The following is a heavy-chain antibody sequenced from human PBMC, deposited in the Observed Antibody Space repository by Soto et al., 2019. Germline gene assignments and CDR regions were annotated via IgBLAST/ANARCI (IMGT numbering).Heavy chain of an antibody. V-gene: IGHV3-48*03. D-gene: IGHD3-3*01. J-gene: IGHJ6*02. CDR2: ISSSGSTI. CDR3: ARDRTSHRITIFGVDRYYYYYYGMDV. Sequence: GGSLRLSCAASGFTFSSYEMNWVRQAPGKGLEWVSYISSSGSTIYYAYSVKGRFTISRDNAKNSLYLQMNSLRAEDTAVYYCARDRTSHRITIFGVDRYYYYYYGMDVWGQGTTVTVSS. CDR1: GFTFSSYE.